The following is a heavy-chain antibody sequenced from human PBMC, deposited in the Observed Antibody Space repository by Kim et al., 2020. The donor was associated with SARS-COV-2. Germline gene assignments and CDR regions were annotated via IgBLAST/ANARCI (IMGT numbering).Heavy chain of an antibody. CDR3: AREDGSGSYYNLGWFDP. V-gene: IGHV1-3*01. CDR2: INAGNGNT. D-gene: IGHD3-10*01. J-gene: IGHJ5*02. Sequence: ASVKVSCKASGYTFTSYAMHWVRQAPGQRLEWMGWINAGNGNTKYSQKFQGRVTITRDTSASTAYMELSSLRSEDTAVYYCAREDGSGSYYNLGWFDPWGQGTLVTVSS. CDR1: GYTFTSYA.